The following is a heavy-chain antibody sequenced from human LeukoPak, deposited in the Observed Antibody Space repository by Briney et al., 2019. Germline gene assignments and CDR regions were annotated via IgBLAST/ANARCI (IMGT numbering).Heavy chain of an antibody. CDR3: ARDGGGYDTSGYYYGDY. CDR2: ISGSGGST. D-gene: IGHD3-22*01. CDR1: GFSFSGYG. J-gene: IGHJ4*02. Sequence: GGSLRLSCAASGFSFSGYGMSWVRQAPGKGLEWVSAISGSGGSTYYADSVKGRFTISRDNSKNTLYLQMNSLRAEDTAVYYCARDGGGYDTSGYYYGDYWGQGTLVTVSS. V-gene: IGHV3-23*01.